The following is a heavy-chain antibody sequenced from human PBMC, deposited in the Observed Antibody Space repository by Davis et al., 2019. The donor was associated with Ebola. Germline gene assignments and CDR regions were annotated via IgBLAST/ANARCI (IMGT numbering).Heavy chain of an antibody. Sequence: GESLKIPCAASGFPFSSYPMNWVRQAPGKGPEWVSSISSYGSYIFYADSAKRRFTISRDNAKNFLYLQMTSLKAEDTAVYFCATSESFFDYAAYFHYWGQGTLLTVSS. CDR1: GFPFSSYP. V-gene: IGHV3-21*06. D-gene: IGHD3-16*01. CDR2: ISSYGSYI. CDR3: ATSESFFDYAAYFHY. J-gene: IGHJ4*02.